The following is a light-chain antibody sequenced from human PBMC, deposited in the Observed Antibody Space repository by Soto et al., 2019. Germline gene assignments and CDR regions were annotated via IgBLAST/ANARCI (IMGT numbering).Light chain of an antibody. Sequence: EIVMTQSPATLSVSPGERATLSCRASQSVSSNLAWYQQKPGQAPRLLIYGASTRATCIPARFSGSGSGTEFTLTISSLQSEDFAVYYCQQYNNWPQTLGQGTKVDIK. V-gene: IGKV3-15*01. CDR2: GAS. J-gene: IGKJ1*01. CDR3: QQYNNWPQT. CDR1: QSVSSN.